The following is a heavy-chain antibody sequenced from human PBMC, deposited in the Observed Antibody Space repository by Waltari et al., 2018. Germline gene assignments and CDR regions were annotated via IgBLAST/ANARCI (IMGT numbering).Heavy chain of an antibody. D-gene: IGHD3-3*01. CDR1: GGSISSGGYY. CDR2: IYHSGST. Sequence: QVQLQESGPGLVKPSQTLSLTCTVSGGSISSGGYYWSWIRQPPGKGLDWIGYIYHSGSTYYNPSLKSRVTISVDRSKNQFSLKLSSVTAADTAVYYCARGEYDFWSGYYTGAFDIWGQGTMVTVSS. CDR3: ARGEYDFWSGYYTGAFDI. J-gene: IGHJ3*02. V-gene: IGHV4-30-2*01.